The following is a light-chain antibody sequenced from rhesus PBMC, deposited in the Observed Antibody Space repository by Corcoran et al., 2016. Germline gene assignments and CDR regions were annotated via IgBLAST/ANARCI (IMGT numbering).Light chain of an antibody. Sequence: DIQMTQSPSSLSASVGDTVTITCRASQGISSYLNWFQQKPGKAPKLLIYAATTWHSGVPSRFSGRGSGTVFTLTISSLQPEDFATYYCQQYKSYPWTFGQGTKVEIK. V-gene: IGKV1-28*02. CDR2: AAT. CDR3: QQYKSYPWT. CDR1: QGISSY. J-gene: IGKJ1*01.